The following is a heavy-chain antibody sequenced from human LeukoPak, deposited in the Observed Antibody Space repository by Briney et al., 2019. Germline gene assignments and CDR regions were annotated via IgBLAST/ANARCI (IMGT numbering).Heavy chain of an antibody. CDR2: IWYDGSNK. CDR3: ARGRGDQGTAGFDP. V-gene: IGHV3-33*01. CDR1: GFTFSSYG. D-gene: IGHD1/OR15-1a*01. J-gene: IGHJ5*02. Sequence: PGGSLRLSCAASGFTFSSYGMHWVREAPGKGLEWVAVIWYDGSNKYYADSVKGRFTISRDNSKNTLYLQMNSLRAEDTAVYYCARGRGDQGTAGFDPWGQGTLATVSS.